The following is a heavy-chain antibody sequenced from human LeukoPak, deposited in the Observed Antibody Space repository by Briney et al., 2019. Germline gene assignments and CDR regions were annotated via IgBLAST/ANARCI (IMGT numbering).Heavy chain of an antibody. CDR1: GYRFSNYW. V-gene: IGHV5-51*01. CDR3: TRQGVYYSDSSAFYY. CDR2: IYPGDSDT. Sequence: GESLKISCKGSGYRFSNYWIGWVRQMPGKGLELMGAIYPGDSDTRYSPSFQGQVTISADKSITTACLHWSSLRASDTATYFCTRQGVYYSDSSAFYYWGQGTLVTVSS. J-gene: IGHJ4*02. D-gene: IGHD3-22*01.